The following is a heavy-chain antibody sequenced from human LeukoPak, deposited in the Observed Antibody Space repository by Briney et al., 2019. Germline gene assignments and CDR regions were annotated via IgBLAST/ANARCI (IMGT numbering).Heavy chain of an antibody. CDR2: IYPRDGST. Sequence: ASVKVSCKTSGYTFTNFYMHWVRQAPGQGLEWMGMIYPRDGSTSYAQKFQGRVTVTRDTSTSTVHMELSGLRSEDTAVYYCARDQEGFDYWGQGTLVTVSS. CDR3: ARDQEGFDY. J-gene: IGHJ4*02. V-gene: IGHV1-46*01. CDR1: GYTFTNFY.